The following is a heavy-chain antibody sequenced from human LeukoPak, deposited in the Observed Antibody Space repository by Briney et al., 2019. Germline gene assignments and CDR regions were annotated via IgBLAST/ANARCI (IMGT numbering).Heavy chain of an antibody. V-gene: IGHV4-34*01. CDR2: INHSGST. J-gene: IGHJ4*02. CDR3: ARATMVRTEYYFDY. D-gene: IGHD3-10*01. CDR1: GGSFSGYY. Sequence: SETLSLTCAVSGGSFSGYYWSWIRQPPGKGLEWIGEINHSGSTNYNPSLKSRVTISVDTSKNQFSLKLSSVTAADTAVYYCARATMVRTEYYFDYWGQGTLVTVSS.